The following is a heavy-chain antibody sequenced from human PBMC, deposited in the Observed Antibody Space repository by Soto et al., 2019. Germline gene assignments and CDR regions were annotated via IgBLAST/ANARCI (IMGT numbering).Heavy chain of an antibody. J-gene: IGHJ4*02. D-gene: IGHD1-1*01. Sequence: GESLKISCKASGYSFNRYWIGWVRQMPGQGLEWMGVIFPDDSDIRHSPAFRGQVTISADKSINTVYFQYTGLKASDTATYYCARRISWYYFDSWGQGTPVTVSS. CDR2: IFPDDSDI. CDR3: ARRISWYYFDS. CDR1: GYSFNRYW. V-gene: IGHV5-51*01.